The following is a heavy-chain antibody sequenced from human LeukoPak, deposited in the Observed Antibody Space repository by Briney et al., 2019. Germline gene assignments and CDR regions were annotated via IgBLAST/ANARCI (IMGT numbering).Heavy chain of an antibody. J-gene: IGHJ4*01. Sequence: GRSLRLSCAVSGFTSSKFWMSWVRQAPGRGLEWVANIHLEGNEKYHVESVKGRFTISRDNTKNLLFLQMNDLRVEDTAVYYCARGDDFSGDHWGQGTLVTVSS. D-gene: IGHD1-1*01. CDR2: IHLEGNEK. V-gene: IGHV3-7*04. CDR1: GFTSSKFW. CDR3: ARGDDFSGDH.